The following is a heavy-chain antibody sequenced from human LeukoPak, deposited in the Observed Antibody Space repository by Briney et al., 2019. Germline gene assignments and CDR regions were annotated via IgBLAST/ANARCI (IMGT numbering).Heavy chain of an antibody. CDR2: IRSKAYGGTT. D-gene: IGHD5-12*01. CDR3: TTGPRYSGIGEIFDY. J-gene: IGHJ4*02. CDR1: GFTFGDYA. V-gene: IGHV3-49*03. Sequence: GGSLRLSCTASGFTFGDYAVSWFRQAPGKGLEWVGFIRSKAYGGTTEYAASVKGRFTISRDDSKSIAYLQMNSLKTEDTAVYYCTTGPRYSGIGEIFDYWGQGTLVTVSS.